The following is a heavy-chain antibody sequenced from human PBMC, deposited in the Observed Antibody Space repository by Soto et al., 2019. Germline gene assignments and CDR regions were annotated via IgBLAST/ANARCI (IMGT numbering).Heavy chain of an antibody. J-gene: IGHJ4*02. CDR1: VFTFSSYA. V-gene: IGHV3-23*01. CDR2: ISGSGGST. D-gene: IGHD3-3*01. Sequence: GSLRLSCAASVFTFSSYAISWVRESPGKGLEWVSAISGSGGSTYYADSVKGRFTISRDNSKNTLYLQMNSLRAEDTAVYYCATAHFGSAKAEGSFDYWGQGTLVTVSS. CDR3: ATAHFGSAKAEGSFDY.